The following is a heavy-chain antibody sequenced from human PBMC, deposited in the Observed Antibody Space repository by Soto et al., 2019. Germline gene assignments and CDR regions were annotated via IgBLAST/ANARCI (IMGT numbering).Heavy chain of an antibody. V-gene: IGHV4-59*08. Sequence: SETLSLTCTVSGGSISSYYWSWIRQPPGKGLEWTGYIYYSGSTNYNPSLKSRVTISVDTSKNQFSLKLSSVTAADTAVYYCARHDSGWSTFDYWGQGTLVTVSS. CDR1: GGSISSYY. D-gene: IGHD6-19*01. CDR3: ARHDSGWSTFDY. CDR2: IYYSGST. J-gene: IGHJ4*02.